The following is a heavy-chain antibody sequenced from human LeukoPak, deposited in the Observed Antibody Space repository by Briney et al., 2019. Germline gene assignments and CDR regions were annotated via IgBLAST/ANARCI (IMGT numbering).Heavy chain of an antibody. V-gene: IGHV1-69*05. J-gene: IGHJ4*02. Sequence: ASVKVSCKASGGTFSSYAISWVRQAPGQGLEWMGGIIPIFGTANYAQKFQGRVTITTDESTSTAYMELSSLRSEDTAVYYCARDGHLRYDYYDSSGGHYFDYWGQGTLVTVSS. D-gene: IGHD3-22*01. CDR2: IIPIFGTA. CDR3: ARDGHLRYDYYDSSGGHYFDY. CDR1: GGTFSSYA.